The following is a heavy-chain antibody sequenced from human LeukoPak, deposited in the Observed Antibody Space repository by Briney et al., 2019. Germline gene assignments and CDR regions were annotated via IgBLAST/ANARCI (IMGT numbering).Heavy chain of an antibody. CDR2: INPNSGGT. V-gene: IGHV1-2*02. CDR3: ARGAVTNYYHGMDV. Sequence: ASVKVSCKASGYTFTGYYMHWVRQAPGQGLEWMGWINPNSGGTNYAQKFQGRVTMTRDTSISTAYMELSRLRSDDTAVYYCARGAVTNYYHGMDVWGQGTTVTVSS. CDR1: GYTFTGYY. J-gene: IGHJ6*02. D-gene: IGHD6-19*01.